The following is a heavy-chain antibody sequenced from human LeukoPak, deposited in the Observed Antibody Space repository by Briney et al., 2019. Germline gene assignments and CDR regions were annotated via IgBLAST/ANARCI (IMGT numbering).Heavy chain of an antibody. CDR3: ARVFRYYYDSSGYYGY. J-gene: IGHJ4*02. Sequence: ASVKVSCKTSGYTLTSYYMHWVRQAPGLGLEWMGWISAYNGNTNYAQKLQGRVTMPTDTSTSTAYMELRSLRSDDTAVYYCARVFRYYYDSSGYYGYWGQGTLVTVSS. CDR2: ISAYNGNT. CDR1: GYTLTSYY. V-gene: IGHV1-18*04. D-gene: IGHD3-22*01.